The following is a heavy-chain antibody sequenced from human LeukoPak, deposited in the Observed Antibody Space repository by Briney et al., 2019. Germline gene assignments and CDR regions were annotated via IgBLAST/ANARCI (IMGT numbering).Heavy chain of an antibody. CDR3: ARYLRIEGKYYFDF. Sequence: SETLSLTCTVSGASISSDYWSWVRQPPGKGLEWIGYIYHSGSSNYNPSLKSRVTMSVDTPKNQFSLKLISVTAADTAVYYCARYLRIEGKYYFDFWGQGTLVTVSS. D-gene: IGHD1-26*01. J-gene: IGHJ4*02. CDR2: IYHSGSS. CDR1: GASISSDY. V-gene: IGHV4-59*01.